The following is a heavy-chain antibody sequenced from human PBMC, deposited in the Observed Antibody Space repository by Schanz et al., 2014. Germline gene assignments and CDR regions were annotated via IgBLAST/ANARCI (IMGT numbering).Heavy chain of an antibody. CDR1: GFTFSKAW. J-gene: IGHJ4*02. CDR3: AKYRYSVFDFDY. Sequence: EVQLVESGGGLVEPGGSLGLSCAASGFTFSKAWMSWVRQAPGKGLEWVANIKQDGSEKYYVDSVQGRFTISRDNAKNSLYLQMNSLRAEDTAVYYCAKYRYSVFDFDYWGQGTLVTVSS. D-gene: IGHD3-16*02. CDR2: IKQDGSEK. V-gene: IGHV3-7*03.